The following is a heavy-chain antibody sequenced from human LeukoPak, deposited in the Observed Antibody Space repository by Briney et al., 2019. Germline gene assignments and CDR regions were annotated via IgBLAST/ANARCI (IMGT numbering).Heavy chain of an antibody. CDR1: GFTFSSCA. D-gene: IGHD2-8*01. Sequence: GGSLRLSCAASGFTFSSCAMSWVRQAPGKGLEWVSAISAGGGGSTYYADSVKGRFTISRDNSKNTLYLQMNSLRAEDTAVYYCARVDVLSGGWGQGTLVTVSS. V-gene: IGHV3-23*01. CDR2: ISAGGGGST. J-gene: IGHJ4*02. CDR3: ARVDVLSGG.